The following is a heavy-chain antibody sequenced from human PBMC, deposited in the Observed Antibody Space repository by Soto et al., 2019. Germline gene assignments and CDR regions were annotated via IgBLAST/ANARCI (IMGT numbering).Heavy chain of an antibody. CDR2: IYYSGST. J-gene: IGHJ4*02. V-gene: IGHV4-59*08. CDR3: ARHGDNPPFDY. Sequence: SETLSLTCTVSGGSISSYYWSWIRQPPGKGLEWIGYIYYSGSTNYNPSLKSRVTISVDTSKNQFSLKLSSVTAADTAVYYCARHGDNPPFDYWGQGTLVTVSS. CDR1: GGSISSYY.